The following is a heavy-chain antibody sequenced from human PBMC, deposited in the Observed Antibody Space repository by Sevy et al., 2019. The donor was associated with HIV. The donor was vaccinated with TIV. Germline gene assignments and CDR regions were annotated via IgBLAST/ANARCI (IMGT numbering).Heavy chain of an antibody. CDR1: GFTFSSYA. CDR2: ISSSSSYI. Sequence: GGSLRLSCAASGFTFSSYAMHWVRQAPGKGLEWVSSISSSSSYIYYADSVKGRFTISRDNAKNSLYLQMNSLRAEDTAVYYCARDGRSHGGSYTGPDYYYYYMDVWGKGTTVTVSS. J-gene: IGHJ6*03. D-gene: IGHD1-26*01. V-gene: IGHV3-21*01. CDR3: ARDGRSHGGSYTGPDYYYYYMDV.